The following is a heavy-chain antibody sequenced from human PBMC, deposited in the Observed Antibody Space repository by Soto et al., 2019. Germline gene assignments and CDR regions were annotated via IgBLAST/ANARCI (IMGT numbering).Heavy chain of an antibody. Sequence: GGSLRLSCVASGFTFSSQTMSWVRQAPGKGLEWVSSISGSGGTTYYADSVKGRFTISRDNSKNMLYLQVNSLRSEDTAVYYCATGSARGPAGKFDYWGQGTLVTVSS. CDR3: ATGSARGPAGKFDY. J-gene: IGHJ4*02. CDR1: GFTFSSQT. CDR2: ISGSGGTT. V-gene: IGHV3-23*01. D-gene: IGHD3-10*01.